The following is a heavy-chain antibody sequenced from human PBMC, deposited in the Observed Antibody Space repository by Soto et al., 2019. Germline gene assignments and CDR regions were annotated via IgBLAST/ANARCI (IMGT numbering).Heavy chain of an antibody. CDR3: ARMKGYDSSASFDY. D-gene: IGHD3-22*01. J-gene: IGHJ4*02. CDR2: IFSNDEK. V-gene: IGHV2-26*01. Sequence: QVTLKESGPVLVKPTETLTLTCTVSGFSLSNARMGVSWIRQPPGKALEWLAHIFSNDEKSYSTSLKSRLTISTDTSKSQLVLTMTIMDPVDTATYYCARMKGYDSSASFDYWGQGTLVTVSS. CDR1: GFSLSNARMG.